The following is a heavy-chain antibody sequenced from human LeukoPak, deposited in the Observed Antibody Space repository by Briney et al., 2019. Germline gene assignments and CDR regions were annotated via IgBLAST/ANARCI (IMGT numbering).Heavy chain of an antibody. V-gene: IGHV1-46*01. CDR2: INPSGAST. Sequence: ASVKVSCKASGYTFITYFIHWVRQAPGQGLEWLGIINPSGASTSYAQKFQGRVTMTTDTSTSTVYMELRSLTSEDTAVYYCARGPLVRLPSSFDPWGQGTLVTVSS. J-gene: IGHJ5*02. CDR3: ARGPLVRLPSSFDP. D-gene: IGHD3-16*02. CDR1: GYTFITYF.